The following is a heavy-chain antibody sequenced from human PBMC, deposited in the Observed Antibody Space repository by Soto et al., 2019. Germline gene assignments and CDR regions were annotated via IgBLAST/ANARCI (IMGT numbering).Heavy chain of an antibody. D-gene: IGHD5-12*01. V-gene: IGHV4-59*01. CDR3: ARSRRFSGYDDAFDI. CDR2: VYYSGPT. CDR1: GDSISSYY. J-gene: IGHJ3*02. Sequence: QVQLQESGPGLVKPSETLSLTCSVSGDSISSYYYNWIRQSPGKGLEWIGYVYYSGPTNYNPSLKSRVTISVDTARDEISLNLDSVTAADTAVYYCARSRRFSGYDDAFDIWGQGAMVTV.